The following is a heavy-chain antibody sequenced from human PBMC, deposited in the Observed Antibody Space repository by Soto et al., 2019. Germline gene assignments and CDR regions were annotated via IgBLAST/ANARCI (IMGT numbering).Heavy chain of an antibody. V-gene: IGHV4-34*01. CDR2: INHSGST. CDR3: ARGRQCSSSSCFYNWFDP. CDR1: GGSFSGYY. D-gene: IGHD2-2*01. Sequence: QVQLQQWGAGLLKPSETLSLSCAAYGGSFSGYYWSWIRQPPGKGLEWFGEINHSGSTNYNPSLKSRVSISVDTSKNQFSLKLSSVTAADTAGYYCARGRQCSSSSCFYNWFDPCGQGTLVSVSS. J-gene: IGHJ5*02.